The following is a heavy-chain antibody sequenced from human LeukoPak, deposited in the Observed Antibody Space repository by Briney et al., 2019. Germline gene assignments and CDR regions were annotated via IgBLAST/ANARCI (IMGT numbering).Heavy chain of an antibody. CDR3: ARQGLSATAEYFQN. CDR1: GFSLSTAGVA. J-gene: IGHJ1*01. Sequence: ESGPTLVNPTQTLTLTCSFSGFSLSTAGVAVGWIRQPPGKALEWLALIYWDDDKRYTPSLKSRLIITKDTSKNQVVLTMTDMDPMDTATYFCARQGLSATAEYFQNWGQGTLVTVSS. V-gene: IGHV2-5*02. CDR2: IYWDDDK. D-gene: IGHD5/OR15-5a*01.